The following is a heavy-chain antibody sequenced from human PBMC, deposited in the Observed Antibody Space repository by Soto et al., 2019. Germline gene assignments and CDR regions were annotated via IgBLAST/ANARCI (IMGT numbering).Heavy chain of an antibody. CDR1: GGSISSGGYS. D-gene: IGHD3-22*01. CDR3: ARCRSVVITTAWFDP. J-gene: IGHJ5*02. V-gene: IGHV4-30-2*01. CDR2: IYHSGST. Sequence: QLQLQESGSGLVKPSQTLSLTCAVSGGSISSGGYSWSWIRQPPGKGLEWIGYIYHSGSTYYNPSLKSRVTISVDRSKNPFSLKLSSVTAADTAVYYCARCRSVVITTAWFDPWGQGTLVTVSS.